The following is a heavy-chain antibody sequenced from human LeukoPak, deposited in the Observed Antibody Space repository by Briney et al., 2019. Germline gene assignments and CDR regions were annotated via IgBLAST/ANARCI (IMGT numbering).Heavy chain of an antibody. J-gene: IGHJ4*02. CDR2: NT. V-gene: IGHV5-51*01. CDR3: ARTLYYDSSGYRPDY. D-gene: IGHD3-22*01. CDR1: GYIFTTYW. Sequence: GESLKISCKTSGYIFTTYWIGWVRQMAGKGLEWMGINTRYSPSFQGQVTISADKSINTAYLQWSSLKASDTAMYYCARTLYYDSSGYRPDYWGRGTQVTVSS.